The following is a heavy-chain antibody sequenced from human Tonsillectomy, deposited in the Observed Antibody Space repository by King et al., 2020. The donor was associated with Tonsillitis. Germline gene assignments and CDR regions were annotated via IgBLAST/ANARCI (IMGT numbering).Heavy chain of an antibody. Sequence: VQLVESGAEVKKPGASVKVSCKAPGYTFTNHLIMWERQAPGHGLEWIEWISNYNGNTHYAQKLPDRVTMTTDTSTSTPYMELRNLRSDDTAVYYCARDLGYCTGDSCYSEGLNPWGQGTLVTVSS. CDR2: ISNYNGNT. CDR3: ARDLGYCTGDSCYSEGLNP. CDR1: GYTFTNHL. D-gene: IGHD2-15*01. V-gene: IGHV1-18*01. J-gene: IGHJ5*02.